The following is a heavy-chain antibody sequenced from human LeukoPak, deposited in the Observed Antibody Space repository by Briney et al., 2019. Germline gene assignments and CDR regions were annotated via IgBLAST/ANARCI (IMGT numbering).Heavy chain of an antibody. Sequence: PSETLSLTCAVSGGSFIGYYWSGIRQPPGKGLEWIGEINHSRATNYNPSLKSRVTISVVTSKKEFSLKLKSVTAADTAIYYCARGYFDYYGSGSYYNLIDYWGQGILVTVSS. D-gene: IGHD3-10*01. V-gene: IGHV4-34*01. CDR2: INHSRAT. CDR1: GGSFIGYY. J-gene: IGHJ4*02. CDR3: ARGYFDYYGSGSYYNLIDY.